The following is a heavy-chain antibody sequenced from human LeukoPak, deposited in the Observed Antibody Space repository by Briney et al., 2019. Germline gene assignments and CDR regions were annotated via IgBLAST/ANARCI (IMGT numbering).Heavy chain of an antibody. Sequence: SETLSLTCTVSGGSIGSGSYYWSWIRQPAGKGLEWIGRIYTSGSTNYNPSLKSRVTISVDTSKNQFSLKLSSVTAADTAVYYCARAGLTVTKDWGQGTLVTVSS. CDR2: IYTSGST. CDR3: ARAGLTVTKD. V-gene: IGHV4-61*02. J-gene: IGHJ4*02. D-gene: IGHD4-11*01. CDR1: GGSIGSGSYY.